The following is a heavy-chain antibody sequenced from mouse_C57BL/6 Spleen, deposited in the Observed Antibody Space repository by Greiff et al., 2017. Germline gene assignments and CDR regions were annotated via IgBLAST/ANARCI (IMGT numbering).Heavy chain of an antibody. Sequence: QVQLKQSGAELAKPGASVKLSCKASGYTFTSYWMHWVKQRPGQGLEWIGYINPSSGYTKYNQKFKDKATLTADKSSSTAYMQLSSLTYEDSAVYYCARGYYDTLYYFDYWGQGTTLTVSS. J-gene: IGHJ2*01. D-gene: IGHD2-4*01. V-gene: IGHV1-7*01. CDR1: GYTFTSYW. CDR3: ARGYYDTLYYFDY. CDR2: INPSSGYT.